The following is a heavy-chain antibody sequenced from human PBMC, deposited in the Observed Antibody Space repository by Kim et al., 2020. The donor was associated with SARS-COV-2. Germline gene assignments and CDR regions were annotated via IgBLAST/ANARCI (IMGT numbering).Heavy chain of an antibody. CDR1: GFTLSLYS. CDR3: VRENYWAFDI. Sequence: GGSLRLSCATSGFTLSLYSMNWVRQSPGKGLEWVSLISGTGTITKHADSVRGRFTISRDNAKNSLFLQMNGLRAEDTAVYYCVRENYWAFDIWGQGTMVTVSS. J-gene: IGHJ3*02. CDR2: ISGTGTIT. D-gene: IGHD2-15*01. V-gene: IGHV3-48*04.